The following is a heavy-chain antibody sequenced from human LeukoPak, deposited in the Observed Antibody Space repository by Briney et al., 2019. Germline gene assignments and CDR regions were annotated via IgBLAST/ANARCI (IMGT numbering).Heavy chain of an antibody. CDR2: ISWNSEAI. D-gene: IGHD3-10*01. CDR1: GLTFDDFT. Sequence: PGRSLRLSCAASGLTFDDFTMHWVRQVPGKGLEWVSGISWNSEAIDYADSVKGRFSISRDNAENSLYLQMNSLRAEDTAVYYCARSGRGVIIGLSPPDYWGQGTLVTVSS. V-gene: IGHV3-9*01. J-gene: IGHJ4*02. CDR3: ARSGRGVIIGLSPPDY.